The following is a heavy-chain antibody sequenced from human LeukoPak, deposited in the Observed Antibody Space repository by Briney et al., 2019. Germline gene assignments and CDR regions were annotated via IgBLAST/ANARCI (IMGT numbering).Heavy chain of an antibody. J-gene: IGHJ3*02. Sequence: SETLSLTCTVSGGSISSGGYYWSWIRQPPGKGLEWIGYIYHSGSTYYNPSLKSRVTISVDRSKNQFSLKLSSVTAADTAVYYCASSDIVVVRGAFDIWGQGTMVTVSS. CDR1: GGSISSGGYY. V-gene: IGHV4-30-2*01. D-gene: IGHD2-2*01. CDR2: IYHSGST. CDR3: ASSDIVVVRGAFDI.